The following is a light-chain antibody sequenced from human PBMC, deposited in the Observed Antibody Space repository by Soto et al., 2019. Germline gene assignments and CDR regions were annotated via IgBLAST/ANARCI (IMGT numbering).Light chain of an antibody. V-gene: IGLV2-14*01. CDR1: SSDVGGYNY. J-gene: IGLJ2*01. CDR2: DVS. Sequence: QSALTQPASVSVSPGQSITISCTGISSDVGGYNYVSWYQQHPGKAPKLMIYDVSNRPSGVSNRFSGSKSGNTASLTISGLQAEDEADYYCSSYTSSSTVFGGGTKLTVL. CDR3: SSYTSSSTV.